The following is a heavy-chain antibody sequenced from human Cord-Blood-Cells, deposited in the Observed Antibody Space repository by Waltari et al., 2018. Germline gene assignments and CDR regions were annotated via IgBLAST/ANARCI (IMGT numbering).Heavy chain of an antibody. CDR3: ARAVVATIDY. CDR1: GGSISSGGYY. D-gene: IGHD5-12*01. V-gene: IGHV4-61*09. Sequence: QVQLQASGPGLVKPSQTLSLTCTVSGGSISSGGYYWSWIRQPAGKGLEWIGYIYTSGSTNYNPSLKSRVTISVDTSKNQFSLKLSSVTAADTAVYYCARAVVATIDYWGQGTLVTVSS. J-gene: IGHJ4*02. CDR2: IYTSGST.